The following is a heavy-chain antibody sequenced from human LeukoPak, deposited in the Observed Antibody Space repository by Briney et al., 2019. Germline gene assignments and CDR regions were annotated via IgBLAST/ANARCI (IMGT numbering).Heavy chain of an antibody. CDR2: IRGSGGST. CDR1: GFTFSSYG. D-gene: IGHD3-22*01. J-gene: IGHJ4*02. V-gene: IGHV3-23*01. Sequence: GGSLRLSCAASGFTFSSYGMSWVRQAPGKGLEWVSAIRGSGGSTYYADSVKGRFTISRDNSKNTLYLQMNSLRAEDTAVYYCAARTYYYDSSGYYYGYYFDYWGQGTLVTVSS. CDR3: AARTYYYDSSGYYYGYYFDY.